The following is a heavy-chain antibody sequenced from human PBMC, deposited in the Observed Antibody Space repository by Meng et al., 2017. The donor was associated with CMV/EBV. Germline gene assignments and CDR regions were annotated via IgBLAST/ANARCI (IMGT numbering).Heavy chain of an antibody. CDR2: ISSSSSYI. CDR3: AKEQYSGSYSHLVDY. Sequence: GGSLRLSCAASGFTFSSYSMNWVRQAPGKGLEWVSSISSSSSYIYYADSVKGRFTISRDNAKNSLYLQMNSLRAEDTAVYYCAKEQYSGSYSHLVDYWGQGTLVTVSS. D-gene: IGHD1-26*01. CDR1: GFTFSSYS. V-gene: IGHV3-21*04. J-gene: IGHJ4*02.